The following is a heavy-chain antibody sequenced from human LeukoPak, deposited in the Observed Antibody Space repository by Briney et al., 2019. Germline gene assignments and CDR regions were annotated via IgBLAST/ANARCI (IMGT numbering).Heavy chain of an antibody. J-gene: IGHJ4*02. Sequence: GGSLRLSCAASGFTFSGYYMTWIRQAPGKGLEWVSYISSSGAHTDYANSVKGRFTISRDNAKNLLYLQMNSLRPEDTALYYCARDSSYFDTSGYFTPLDYWGQGTLVAVSP. D-gene: IGHD3-22*01. CDR2: ISSSGAHT. CDR1: GFTFSGYY. CDR3: ARDSSYFDTSGYFTPLDY. V-gene: IGHV3-11*06.